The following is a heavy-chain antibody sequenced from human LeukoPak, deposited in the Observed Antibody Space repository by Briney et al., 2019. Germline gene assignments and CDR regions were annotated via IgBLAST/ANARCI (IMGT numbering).Heavy chain of an antibody. CDR1: GYSISSGYY. CDR2: VFYSGRT. V-gene: IGHV4-38-2*02. D-gene: IGHD4-17*01. CDR3: ARLSNDYGDYGGHY. Sequence: SETLSLTCTVSGYSISSGYYWGWIRQPPGKGLEWIGTVFYSGRTYYNSSLQSRVTISVDTSKNQFSLRLSSVTPADTAIYYCARLSNDYGDYGGHYWGQGTLVTVSP. J-gene: IGHJ4*02.